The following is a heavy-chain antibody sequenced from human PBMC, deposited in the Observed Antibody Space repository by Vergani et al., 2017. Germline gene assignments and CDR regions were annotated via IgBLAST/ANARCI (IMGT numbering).Heavy chain of an antibody. J-gene: IGHJ4*02. D-gene: IGHD6-13*01. Sequence: QVQLEESGPGLVKPSQTLSLTCSVSGGSISRNDYYWTWIRQPPGKGLAWHGYIYYSGSTYYNPSLKSRLTMSVDTSKNQFSLELSSVTASDTAMYYCASKPTGTTWYSGKYYFDFWGQGTLVAVSS. CDR3: ASKPTGTTWYSGKYYFDF. CDR2: IYYSGST. CDR1: GGSISRNDYY. V-gene: IGHV4-30-4*08.